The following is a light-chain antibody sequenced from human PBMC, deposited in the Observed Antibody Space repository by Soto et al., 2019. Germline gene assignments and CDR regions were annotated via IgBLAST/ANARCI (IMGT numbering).Light chain of an antibody. CDR1: SSNVGAGYD. CDR2: GNS. CDR3: QSYDSSLSGWV. J-gene: IGLJ3*02. V-gene: IGLV1-40*01. Sequence: QSVLTQPPSVSGSPGQRVTISCTGSSSNVGAGYDVHWYQQLPGTAPKLLIYGNSNRPSGVADRFSGSKSGTSASLAITGLQAEDEEDYYCQSYDSSLSGWVFGGGTKLTVL.